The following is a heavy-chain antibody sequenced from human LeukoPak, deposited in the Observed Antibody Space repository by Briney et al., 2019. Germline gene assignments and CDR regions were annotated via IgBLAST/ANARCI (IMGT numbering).Heavy chain of an antibody. CDR1: GGSISSSSYY. D-gene: IGHD3-22*01. Sequence: SQTLSLTCTVSGGSISSSSYYWGWIRHPPGTWLEWIGRIYYSGSTYYNPSLKNRVTISVDTSKNQFSLKLSSVTAADTAVYYCARAIIPTYYYDSSGYYSFDYWGQGTLVTVSS. CDR3: ARAIIPTYYYDSSGYYSFDY. J-gene: IGHJ4*02. CDR2: IYYSGST. V-gene: IGHV4-39*01.